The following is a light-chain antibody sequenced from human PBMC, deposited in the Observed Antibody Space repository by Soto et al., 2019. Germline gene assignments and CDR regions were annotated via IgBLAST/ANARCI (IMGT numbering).Light chain of an antibody. J-gene: IGKJ4*01. CDR2: QVS. Sequence: DVVMTQSPLSLPVTLGQPASISCRSNQSLVHSNGNTYLNWFQQRPGQSPRRVIYQVSNRDSGGPDRFSGSGSGTDFTLKISWVEAEDVGVYYFCMECTHWPRSCGGGTKVETK. CDR1: QSLVHSNGNTY. V-gene: IGKV2-30*02. CDR3: MECTHWPRS.